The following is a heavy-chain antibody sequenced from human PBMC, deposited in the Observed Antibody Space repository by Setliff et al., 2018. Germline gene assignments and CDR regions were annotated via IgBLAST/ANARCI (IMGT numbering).Heavy chain of an antibody. CDR3: ARLGGLLVATRPFDY. J-gene: IGHJ4*02. Sequence: SETLSLTCTVSGASITSGSFYWSWIRQPAGKKLEWIGRIHASGSPDYNPSFKSRVTISRDTSTNQLSLKLRSVTAADTAVYYCARLGGLLVATRPFDYWGQGIPVTVSS. D-gene: IGHD5-12*01. CDR1: GASITSGSFY. CDR2: IHASGSP. V-gene: IGHV4-61*02.